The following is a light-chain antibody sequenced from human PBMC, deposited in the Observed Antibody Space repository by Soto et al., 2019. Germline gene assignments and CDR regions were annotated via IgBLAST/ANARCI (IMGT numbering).Light chain of an antibody. CDR3: SSYTSDSSVYV. CDR1: SSDVGGYNY. CDR2: EVS. Sequence: QSVLTQPASVSGSPGQSITISCTGTSSDVGGYNYVSWYQHHPGKAPKLMIYEVSNRPSGVSTRFSGSKSGNTASLTISGLQDEDEADYYCSSYTSDSSVYVLGTGTKLTVL. V-gene: IGLV2-14*01. J-gene: IGLJ1*01.